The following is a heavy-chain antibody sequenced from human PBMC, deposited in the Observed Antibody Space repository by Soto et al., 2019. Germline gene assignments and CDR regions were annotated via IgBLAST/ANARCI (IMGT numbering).Heavy chain of an antibody. CDR1: GFTFRNYA. V-gene: IGHV3-23*01. CDR2: IHGSVGRA. CDR3: AKEAVAGNGEWDLFDP. D-gene: IGHD6-19*01. J-gene: IGHJ5*02. Sequence: EVQLLESGGGLVQPGGSLRLSCAASGFTFRNYAMSWFRQAPGKGLEWVSAIHGSVGRAYYADSVKGRFTVSRDDSKNTLYLQMVSLRVDDTALYYCAKEAVAGNGEWDLFDPWGQGTLVTVSS.